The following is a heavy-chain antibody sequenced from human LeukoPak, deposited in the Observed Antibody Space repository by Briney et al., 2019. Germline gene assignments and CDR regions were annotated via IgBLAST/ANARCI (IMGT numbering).Heavy chain of an antibody. V-gene: IGHV1-8*02. J-gene: IGHJ5*02. CDR2: MNPNSGNT. CDR1: GYTFTSYA. Sequence: GASVKVSCKASGYTFTSYAMHWVRQAPGQRLEWMGWMNPNSGNTGYAQKFQGRVTMTRNTSISTAYMELSSLRSEDTAVYYCARDNWFDPWGQGTLVTVSS. CDR3: ARDNWFDP.